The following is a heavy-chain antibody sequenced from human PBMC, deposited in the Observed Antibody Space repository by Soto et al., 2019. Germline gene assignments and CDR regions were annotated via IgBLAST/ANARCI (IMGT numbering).Heavy chain of an antibody. D-gene: IGHD6-6*01. CDR1: GGSISSGDYY. Sequence: SETLSLTCTVSGGSISSGDYYWSWIRQPPGKGLEWIGYIYYSGSTFYNPSLKSRVTISVDTSRNQFSLKLSSVPAADTAVYYCARERPDGARLDPWGQGTLVTVSS. J-gene: IGHJ5*02. CDR2: IYYSGST. CDR3: ARERPDGARLDP. V-gene: IGHV4-30-4*01.